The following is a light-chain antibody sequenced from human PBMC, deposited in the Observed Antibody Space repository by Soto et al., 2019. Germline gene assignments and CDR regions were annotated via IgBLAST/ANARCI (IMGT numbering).Light chain of an antibody. Sequence: QSVLTQPPSASGTPGQRVTISCSGSSSNIGSNSINWYQQFPGTAPKLLIYNNKQRPSGVPDRFSGSKFGTSVSLAISGLQSEDEADYYCAAWDDSLNGVVIGGGTKVTVL. J-gene: IGLJ2*01. CDR2: NNK. V-gene: IGLV1-44*01. CDR3: AAWDDSLNGVV. CDR1: SSNIGSNS.